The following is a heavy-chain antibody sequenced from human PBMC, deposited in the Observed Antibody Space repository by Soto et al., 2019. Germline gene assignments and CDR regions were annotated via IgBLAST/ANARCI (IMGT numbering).Heavy chain of an antibody. CDR1: GYTFTSYD. Sequence: QVQLVQSGAEVKKPGASVKVSCKASGYTFTSYDINWVRQATGQGLEWMGWMNPNSGNTGYAQKFQGRVTMTRNTSISTAYMELSSLRSEDTAVYYCARGHCSGCSCYLGQFDYWGQGTLVTVSS. V-gene: IGHV1-8*01. J-gene: IGHJ4*02. CDR2: MNPNSGNT. CDR3: ARGHCSGCSCYLGQFDY. D-gene: IGHD2-15*01.